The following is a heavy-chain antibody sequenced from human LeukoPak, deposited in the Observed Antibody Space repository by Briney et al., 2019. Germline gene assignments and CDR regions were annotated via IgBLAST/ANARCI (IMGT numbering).Heavy chain of an antibody. Sequence: PGGSLRLSCAASGFTFRSYAMSWVRQAPGKGLEWVSTVSGSGGSTYYADSVKGRFTISRDNSKNTLYLQVNSLRAEDTAIYYCAYLVTASGGYWGQRTLVTVSS. J-gene: IGHJ4*02. D-gene: IGHD6-13*01. CDR3: AYLVTASGGY. CDR1: GFTFRSYA. V-gene: IGHV3-23*01. CDR2: VSGSGGST.